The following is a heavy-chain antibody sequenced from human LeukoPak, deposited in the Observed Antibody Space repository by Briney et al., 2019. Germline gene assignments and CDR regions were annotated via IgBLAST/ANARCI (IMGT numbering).Heavy chain of an antibody. J-gene: IGHJ4*02. CDR3: ARHGGAAGGH. Sequence: PSETLSLTCTVSGGSISSSSYYWGWIRQPPGKGLEWIGSIYYSGSTYYNPSLKSRVTISVDTSKNQLSLKLTSVTAADTAVYYSARHGGAAGGHWGQGTLVTVSS. V-gene: IGHV4-39*01. CDR1: GGSISSSSYY. CDR2: IYYSGST. D-gene: IGHD6-13*01.